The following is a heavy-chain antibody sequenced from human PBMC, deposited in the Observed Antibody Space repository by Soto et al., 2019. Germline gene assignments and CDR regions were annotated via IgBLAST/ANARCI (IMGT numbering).Heavy chain of an antibody. CDR2: ISSSSSYI. CDR3: ARLRYGDYFAFDI. CDR1: GFTFSSYS. J-gene: IGHJ3*02. D-gene: IGHD4-17*01. V-gene: IGHV3-21*01. Sequence: GSLRLSCAASGFTFSSYSRNWVRQAPGKGLEWVSSISSSSSYIYYADSVKGRFTISRDNAKNSLYLQMNSLRAEDTAVYYCARLRYGDYFAFDIWGQGTMVTVSS.